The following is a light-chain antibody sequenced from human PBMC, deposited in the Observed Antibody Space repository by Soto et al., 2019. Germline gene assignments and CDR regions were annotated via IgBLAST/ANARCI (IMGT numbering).Light chain of an antibody. V-gene: IGLV2-14*01. Sequence: QSALTQPASVSGSPGQSITISCTGTSSDVGGYNYVSWYQQHPGKAPKLMIYDVSNRTSGVSNRFSGSKSGNTASLTISGLQAEDEGDYYCSSYTGSSTLVFGGGTKLTVL. J-gene: IGLJ3*02. CDR2: DVS. CDR1: SSDVGGYNY. CDR3: SSYTGSSTLV.